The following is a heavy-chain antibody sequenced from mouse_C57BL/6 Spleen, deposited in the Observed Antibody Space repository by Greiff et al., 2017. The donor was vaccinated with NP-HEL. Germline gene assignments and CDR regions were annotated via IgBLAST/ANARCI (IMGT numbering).Heavy chain of an antibody. V-gene: IGHV1-82*01. J-gene: IGHJ4*01. CDR2: IYPGDGDT. D-gene: IGHD2-4*01. Sequence: VQRVESGPELVKPGASVKISCKASGYAFSSSWMNWVKQRPGKGLEWIGRIYPGDGDTNYNGKFKGKATLTADKSSSTAYMQLSSLTSEDSAVYFCAREGLRPYYAMDYWGQGTSVTVSS. CDR1: GYAFSSSW. CDR3: AREGLRPYYAMDY.